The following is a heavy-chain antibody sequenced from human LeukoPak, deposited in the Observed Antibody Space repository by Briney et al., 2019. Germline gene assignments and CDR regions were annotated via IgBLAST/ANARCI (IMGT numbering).Heavy chain of an antibody. CDR1: GYTFTSYY. Sequence: ASVKVSCKASGYTFTSYYMHCVRQAPGQGLEWMGIINPSGGSTSYAQKFQGRVTMTRDTSTSTVYMELSSLRSEDTAVYYCARDGEGGITIFGVVTFDSNWFDPWGQGTLVTVSS. V-gene: IGHV1-46*01. D-gene: IGHD3-3*01. CDR2: INPSGGST. CDR3: ARDGEGGITIFGVVTFDSNWFDP. J-gene: IGHJ5*02.